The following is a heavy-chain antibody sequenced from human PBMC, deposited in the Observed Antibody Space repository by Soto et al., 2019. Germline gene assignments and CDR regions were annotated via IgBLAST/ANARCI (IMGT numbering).Heavy chain of an antibody. V-gene: IGHV3-74*01. CDR3: AREFRSGSYFPTYFDY. CDR1: GFTFSSYW. J-gene: IGHJ4*02. CDR2: INSDGSST. Sequence: PGGSLRLSCAASGFTFSSYWMHWVRQAPGKGLVWVSRINSDGSSTSYADSVRGRFTISRDNAKNTLYLQMNSLRAEDTAVYYCAREFRSGSYFPTYFDYWGQGTLVTVSS. D-gene: IGHD1-26*01.